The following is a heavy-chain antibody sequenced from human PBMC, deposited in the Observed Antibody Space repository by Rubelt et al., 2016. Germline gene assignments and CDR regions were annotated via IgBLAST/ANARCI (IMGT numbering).Heavy chain of an antibody. CDR2: ISAYNGNT. Sequence: QVQLVQSGAEVKKPGASVKVSCKASGYTFTSYGISWVRQAPGQGLEWMGWISAYNGNTNYAQKRQGRGTMTTDTSTSTAYMELRSLRSDDTAVYYCARDVGGNSVLYYFDYWGQGTLVTVSS. D-gene: IGHD4-23*01. CDR1: GYTFTSYG. V-gene: IGHV1-18*01. CDR3: ARDVGGNSVLYYFDY. J-gene: IGHJ4*02.